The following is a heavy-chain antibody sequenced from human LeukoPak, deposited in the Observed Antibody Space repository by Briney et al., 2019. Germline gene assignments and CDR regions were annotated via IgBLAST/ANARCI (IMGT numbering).Heavy chain of an antibody. CDR2: ISSSSSTI. V-gene: IGHV3-48*01. J-gene: IGHJ6*03. Sequence: GGSLRLSCAASGFTFSSYSMNWVRQAPGKGLEWVSYISSSSSTIYYADSVKGRFTISRDNAKNSLYLQMNSLRVEDTAVYYCARDLLTYGSGSYYIPRRDYYYYMDVWGKGTTVTVSS. CDR3: ARDLLTYGSGSYYIPRRDYYYYMDV. CDR1: GFTFSSYS. D-gene: IGHD3-10*01.